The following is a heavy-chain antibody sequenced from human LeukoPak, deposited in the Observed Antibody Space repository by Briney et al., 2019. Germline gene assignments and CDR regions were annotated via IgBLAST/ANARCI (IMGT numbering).Heavy chain of an antibody. CDR1: GFTSSSYA. CDR2: IDGSGSST. CDR3: AKDRRLPWDYFDS. V-gene: IGHV3-23*01. J-gene: IGHJ4*02. D-gene: IGHD5-12*01. Sequence: PGGSLRLSCAASGFTSSSYAMSWFRQAPGRGLEWVSAIDGSGSSTYYADSVKGRFTISRDNSKNTLYLQMNSLRAEDTAIYYCAKDRRLPWDYFDSWGQGTLVTVSS.